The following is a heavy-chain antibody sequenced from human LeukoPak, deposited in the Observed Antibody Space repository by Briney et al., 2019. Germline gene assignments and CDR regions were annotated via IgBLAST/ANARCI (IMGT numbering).Heavy chain of an antibody. CDR2: ISGSGDNT. D-gene: IGHD2-15*01. V-gene: IGHV3-23*01. Sequence: PGGSLRLSCAASGFTFNSYAMSWVRQASGKGLEWVSGISGSGDNTYYADSVKGRSTISRDTSKNMVYLEMNSLRAEDTAVYYCAKVGPGAARDYWGQGTLVTASS. CDR1: GFTFNSYA. J-gene: IGHJ4*02. CDR3: AKVGPGAARDY.